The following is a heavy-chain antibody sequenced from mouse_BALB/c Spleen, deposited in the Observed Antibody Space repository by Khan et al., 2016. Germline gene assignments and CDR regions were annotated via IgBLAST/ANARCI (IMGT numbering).Heavy chain of an antibody. Sequence: QIQLVQSGPELKKPGETVKISCKASGYTFTNFGINWVRQAPGKGLEWMDWINTNTGETTYADDFKGRFAFSLETSASTAYLQISNLKNEDKATYFFSWGICTVIATRWDYWGKGTTLTVSS. D-gene: IGHD1-1*01. V-gene: IGHV9-1*02. CDR1: GYTFTNFG. CDR2: INTNTGET. J-gene: IGHJ2*01. CDR3: SWGICTVIATRWDY.